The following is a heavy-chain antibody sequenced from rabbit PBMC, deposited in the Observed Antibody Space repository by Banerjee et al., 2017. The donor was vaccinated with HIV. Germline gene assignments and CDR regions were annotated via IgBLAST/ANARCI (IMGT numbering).Heavy chain of an antibody. J-gene: IGHJ4*01. V-gene: IGHV1S45*01. CDR2: IYTGDGST. CDR1: GFSFSSSYW. D-gene: IGHD4-1*01. Sequence: QEQLVESGGGLVQPEGSLTLTCTASGFSFSSSYWICWVRQAPGKGLEWIGYIYTGDGSTYYASWAKGRFTISKTSTTVTLQMTSLTAADTATYFCATPEVSRAWAMHLWGPGTLVTVS. CDR3: ATPEVSRAWAMHL.